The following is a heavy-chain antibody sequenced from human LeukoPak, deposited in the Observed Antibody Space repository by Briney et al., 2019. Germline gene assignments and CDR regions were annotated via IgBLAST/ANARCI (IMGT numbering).Heavy chain of an antibody. Sequence: PGGSLRLSCSAYGFTFSSYAMHRVRQAPGKGLEYVSAISSNGGSTYYADSVKGRFTISRDNSKNTLYLQMSSLRAEDTAVYYCVKGAYYYDSSGYYLHYWGQGTLVTVSS. CDR3: VKGAYYYDSSGYYLHY. J-gene: IGHJ4*02. V-gene: IGHV3-64D*06. CDR2: ISSNGGST. D-gene: IGHD3-22*01. CDR1: GFTFSSYA.